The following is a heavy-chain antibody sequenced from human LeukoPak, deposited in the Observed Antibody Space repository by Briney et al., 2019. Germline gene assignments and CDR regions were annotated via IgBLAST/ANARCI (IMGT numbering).Heavy chain of an antibody. J-gene: IGHJ4*02. CDR3: AKDPQSFGESLFFDY. CDR2: ISYDGRNK. Sequence: PGGSLRLSCAASGFTFNNYGVHWVRQAPGKGLEWVAAISYDGRNKYYPDFVKGRFTISRDNTKNTLYLQMNSVRPEDTAVYYCAKDPQSFGESLFFDYWGQGTLVTVSS. D-gene: IGHD3-10*01. CDR1: GFTFNNYG. V-gene: IGHV3-30*18.